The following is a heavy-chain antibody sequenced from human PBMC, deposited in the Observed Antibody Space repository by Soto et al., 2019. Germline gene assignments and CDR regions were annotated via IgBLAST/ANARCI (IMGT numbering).Heavy chain of an antibody. J-gene: IGHJ4*02. CDR1: GFTVSTKY. D-gene: IGHD3-16*01. CDR3: ARDPWAADY. CDR2: IYSGGST. V-gene: IGHV3-66*01. Sequence: EVQLVESGGGLVQPGGSLRLSCAASGFTVSTKYMSWVRQAPGKGLEWVSVIYSGGSTFYAYSVRGRFTISRDNSKNTVNLQMNSLRAEDTAVYYCARDPWAADYWVQGTLVTVSS.